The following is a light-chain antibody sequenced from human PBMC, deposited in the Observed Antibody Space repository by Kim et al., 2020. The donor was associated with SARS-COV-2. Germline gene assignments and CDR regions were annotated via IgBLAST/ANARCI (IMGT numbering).Light chain of an antibody. V-gene: IGLV2-23*02. CDR3: CSFTSGISWV. J-gene: IGLJ3*02. CDR1: INVLGTYAL. Sequence: QSVPISCAVTINVLGTYALISWYQQYPGKAPRLIIFDISQRPSGISGRFSGSKSGNTASLTISPLEPEDEADYFCCSFTSGISWVFGGGTKLIVL. CDR2: DIS.